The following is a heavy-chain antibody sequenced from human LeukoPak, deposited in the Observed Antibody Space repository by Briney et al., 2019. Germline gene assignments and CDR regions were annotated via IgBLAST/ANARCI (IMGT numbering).Heavy chain of an antibody. J-gene: IGHJ5*02. CDR2: IYTSGST. Sequence: SETLSLTCTVSGGSISSYYWSWIRQPPGKGLEWIGYIYTSGSTNYNPSLKSRVTISVDTSKNQFSLKLSSVTAADTAVYYCAGLNRGTSFDPWGQGTLVTVSS. V-gene: IGHV4-4*09. CDR1: GGSISSYY. CDR3: AGLNRGTSFDP. D-gene: IGHD4-23*01.